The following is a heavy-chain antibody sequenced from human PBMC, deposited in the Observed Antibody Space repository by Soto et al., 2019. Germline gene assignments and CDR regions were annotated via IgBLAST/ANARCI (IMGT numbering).Heavy chain of an antibody. CDR3: ARDFVK. D-gene: IGHD2-15*01. V-gene: IGHV4-61*01. CDR1: GGSVSSGSYY. CDR2: IYYSGST. Sequence: ETLSLTCTVSGGSVSSGSYYWSWIRQPPGKGLEWIGYIYYSGSTNYNPSPKSRVTISVDTSKNQFSLKLSSVTAADTAVYYCARDFVKWGQGTLVTVSS. J-gene: IGHJ4*02.